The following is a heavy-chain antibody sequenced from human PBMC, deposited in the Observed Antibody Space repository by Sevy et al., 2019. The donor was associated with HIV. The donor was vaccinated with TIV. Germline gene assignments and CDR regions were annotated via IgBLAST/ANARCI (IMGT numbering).Heavy chain of an antibody. Sequence: GGSLRLSCAATGFTFSQYGMEWVRQAPGEGLKWVAFIRYDGSTKYYADSVKGRFTISRDNSKNMLYLQMNSLRPEDTALYSCAKHRDTLAAAAYLDHWGQGTLVTVSS. CDR2: IRYDGSTK. CDR1: GFTFSQYG. J-gene: IGHJ4*02. D-gene: IGHD6-13*01. V-gene: IGHV3-30*02. CDR3: AKHRDTLAAAAYLDH.